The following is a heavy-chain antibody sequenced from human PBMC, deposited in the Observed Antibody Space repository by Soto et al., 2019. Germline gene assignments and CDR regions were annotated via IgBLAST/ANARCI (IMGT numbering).Heavy chain of an antibody. CDR2: IKSKTDGGTT. CDR1: GFIFSNAW. Sequence: SLRLSCAASGFIFSNAWMNWVRQAPGKGLEWVGRIKSKTDGGTTDYAAPVKGRFTISRDDSKTTLYLQMNSLKSEDTAGYYCTTDRFSVSPDWGLGTLVTVSS. V-gene: IGHV3-15*01. D-gene: IGHD3-3*01. J-gene: IGHJ4*02. CDR3: TTDRFSVSPD.